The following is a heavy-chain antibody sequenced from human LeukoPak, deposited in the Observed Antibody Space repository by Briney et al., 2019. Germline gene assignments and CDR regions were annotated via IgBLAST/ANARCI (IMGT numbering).Heavy chain of an antibody. D-gene: IGHD2-15*01. V-gene: IGHV3-49*04. J-gene: IGHJ4*02. Sequence: GGSLRLSCTASAFTFGDYAMSWVRQAPGKGLEWVSFIRSKAYRGTTEYAASVKGRFTISRDDSKSIAYLQMNSLKTDDTAVYYCTRVFAVGATPFDYWGQGTLVTVSS. CDR3: TRVFAVGATPFDY. CDR1: AFTFGDYA. CDR2: IRSKAYRGTT.